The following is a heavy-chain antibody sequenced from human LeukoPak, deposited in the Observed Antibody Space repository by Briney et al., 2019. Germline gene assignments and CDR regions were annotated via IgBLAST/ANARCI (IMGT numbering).Heavy chain of an antibody. J-gene: IGHJ4*02. CDR2: IYSGGST. CDR1: RFTHSSNY. Sequence: PGGSLRLSCAASRFTHSSNYTSWVRHAPGKGLEWVSVIYSGGSTYYADSVKGRFTISRHNSKNMLYLQMNSLRAEDTAVYYCARDRTSGFFDCWGQGTLVTVSS. CDR3: ARDRTSGFFDC. D-gene: IGHD3-10*01. V-gene: IGHV3-53*04.